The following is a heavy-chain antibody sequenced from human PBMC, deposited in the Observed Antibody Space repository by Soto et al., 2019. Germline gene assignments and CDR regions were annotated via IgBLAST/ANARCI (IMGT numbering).Heavy chain of an antibody. CDR3: ARDGLDSSGYPFDY. CDR1: GFTFSSYA. Sequence: HPGGSLRLSCAASGFTFSSYAMHWVRQAPGKGLEWVAVISYDGSNKYYADSVKGRFTISRDNSKNTLYLQMNSLRAEDTAVYYCARDGLDSSGYPFDYWGQGTLVTVSS. V-gene: IGHV3-30-3*01. CDR2: ISYDGSNK. J-gene: IGHJ4*02. D-gene: IGHD3-22*01.